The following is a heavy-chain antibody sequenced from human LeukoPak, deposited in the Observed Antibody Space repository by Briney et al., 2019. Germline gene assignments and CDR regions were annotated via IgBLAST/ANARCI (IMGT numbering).Heavy chain of an antibody. V-gene: IGHV4-39*07. CDR1: GGSISSSSYY. J-gene: IGHJ4*02. D-gene: IGHD3-16*01. CDR3: AREGFSPVGFDY. CDR2: FYYSGST. Sequence: SEILSLTCTVSGGSISSSSYYWGWIRQPPGKGLEWVGSFYYSGSTYYNPSLKSRVTISVDTSKNQFSLNLSSVTAADTAVYYCAREGFSPVGFDYWGQGTLVTVSS.